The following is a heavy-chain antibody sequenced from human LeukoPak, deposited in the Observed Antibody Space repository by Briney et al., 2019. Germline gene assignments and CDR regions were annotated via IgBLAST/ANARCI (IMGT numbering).Heavy chain of an antibody. CDR2: ISSSSYI. V-gene: IGHV3-21*03. CDR1: GFTFSSYS. D-gene: IGHD3-3*01. J-gene: IGHJ4*02. CDR3: ARSTIFGVVIIDY. Sequence: PGGSLRLSCAASGFTFSSYSMNWVRQAPGKGLEWVSSISSSSYIYYADSVKGRFTISRDNAKNSLYLQMNSLRAEDTAVYYCARSTIFGVVIIDYWGQGTLVTVSS.